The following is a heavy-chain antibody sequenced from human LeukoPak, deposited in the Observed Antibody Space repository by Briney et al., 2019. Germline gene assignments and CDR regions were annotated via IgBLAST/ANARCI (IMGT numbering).Heavy chain of an antibody. CDR2: SKDKANGYTT. V-gene: IGHV3-72*01. CDR3: AKKRSGSNYPFDY. D-gene: IGHD1-26*01. CDR1: GFTFSDHH. J-gene: IGHJ4*02. Sequence: GGSLRLSCAASGFTFSDHHMDWVRQAPGNGLEWVGRSKDKANGYTTEYAASVKGRFTISRDDSKKSVYLQMNSLKTEDTAVYYCAKKRSGSNYPFDYWGQGTLVTVSS.